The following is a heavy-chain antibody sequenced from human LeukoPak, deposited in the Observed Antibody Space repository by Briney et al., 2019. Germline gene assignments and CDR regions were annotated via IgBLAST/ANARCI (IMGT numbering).Heavy chain of an antibody. CDR3: ARDLGDYYDSSGYYYALNDAFDI. CDR2: ISVYNGNT. V-gene: IGHV1-18*01. D-gene: IGHD3-22*01. CDR1: GGTFSSYA. J-gene: IGHJ3*02. Sequence: ASVKVSCKASGGTFSSYAISWVRQAPGQGLEWMGWISVYNGNTDYAQKLQGRVTMTTDTSTSTAYMELRSLRSDDTAVYYCARDLGDYYDSSGYYYALNDAFDIWGQGTMVTVSS.